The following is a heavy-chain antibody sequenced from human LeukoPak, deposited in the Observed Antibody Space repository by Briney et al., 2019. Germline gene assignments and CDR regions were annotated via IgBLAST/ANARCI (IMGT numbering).Heavy chain of an antibody. V-gene: IGHV4-59*01. CDR1: GGSISSYY. CDR2: IYYSGST. D-gene: IGHD6-13*01. J-gene: IGHJ4*02. Sequence: PSETLSLTCTVFGGSISSYYWSWIRQPPGKGLEWIGYIYYSGSTNYNPSLKSRVTISVDTSENQFSLKLSSVTAADTAVYYCASQIMSSSRQAFDYWGQGTLVTVSS. CDR3: ASQIMSSSRQAFDY.